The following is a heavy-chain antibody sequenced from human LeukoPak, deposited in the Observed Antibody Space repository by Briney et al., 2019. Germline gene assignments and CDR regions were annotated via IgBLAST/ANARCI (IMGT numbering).Heavy chain of an antibody. CDR3: ARVATVVTWDAFDI. J-gene: IGHJ3*02. CDR2: IYYSGST. D-gene: IGHD4-23*01. V-gene: IGHV4-30-4*08. Sequence: SETLSLTCTVSGGSISSGDYYWSWIRQPPGKGLEWIGYIYYSGSTYYNPSLKSRVTISVDTSKNQFSLKLSSVTAADTAVYYCARVATVVTWDAFDIWGQGTMVTVSS. CDR1: GGSISSGDYY.